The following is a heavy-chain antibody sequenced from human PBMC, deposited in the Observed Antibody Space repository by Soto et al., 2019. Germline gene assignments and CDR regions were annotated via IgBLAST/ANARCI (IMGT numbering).Heavy chain of an antibody. V-gene: IGHV4-30-4*01. CDR3: ARELRDSSGYDY. CDR1: GGSISSGDYY. CDR2: IYYSGST. J-gene: IGHJ4*02. Sequence: LSLTCTVSGGSISSGDYYWSWIRQPPGKGLEWIGYIYYSGSTYYNPSLKSRVTISVDTSKNQFSLKLSSVTAADTAVYYCARELRDSSGYDYWGQGTLVTVSS. D-gene: IGHD3-22*01.